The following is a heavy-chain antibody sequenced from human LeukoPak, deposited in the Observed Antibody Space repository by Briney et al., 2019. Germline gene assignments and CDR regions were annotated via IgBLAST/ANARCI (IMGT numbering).Heavy chain of an antibody. D-gene: IGHD2-2*01. CDR3: AKGVGGYCSSTDCRAYDN. CDR2: ISGSGDGT. V-gene: IGHV3-23*01. J-gene: IGHJ4*02. CDR1: GFTFSRYA. Sequence: GGSLRLSCAASGFTFSRYAMNWVRQAPGKGLEWVSAISGSGDGTYYADSVKGRFTVSRDNSKNTLYLQMNNLRAEDSAVYYCAKGVGGYCSSTDCRAYDNWGQGTLVTVSS.